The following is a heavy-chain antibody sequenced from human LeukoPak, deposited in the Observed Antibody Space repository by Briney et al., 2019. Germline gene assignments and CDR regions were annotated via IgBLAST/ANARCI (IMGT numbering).Heavy chain of an antibody. V-gene: IGHV5-51*01. Sequence: GESLKISCKGSGYSITSYWIGWVRQIPGKGLEWMGISYPGDSDTRYSASFLVQVTISDDKSISNAYLQWSSLKDSDTAMYYCATMYSSGWFQHWGQGTLVTVSS. CDR1: GYSITSYW. CDR2: SYPGDSDT. CDR3: ATMYSSGWFQH. J-gene: IGHJ1*01. D-gene: IGHD6-19*01.